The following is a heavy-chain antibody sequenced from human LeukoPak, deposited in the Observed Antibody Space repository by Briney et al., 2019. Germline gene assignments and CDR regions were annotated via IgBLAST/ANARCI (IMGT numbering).Heavy chain of an antibody. CDR2: ISAYNGNT. CDR1: GYTLTNFG. V-gene: IGHV1-18*01. J-gene: IGHJ4*02. D-gene: IGHD4-17*01. CDR3: ARDRDYGDYNTQDLFVY. Sequence: WASVKVSCKASGYTLTNFGISWVRQAPGQGLEWMGWISAYNGNTNYAQRLQGRVTMTTDTSTSTAYMELRSLRSDDTAVYYCARDRDYGDYNTQDLFVYWGQGTLVTVSS.